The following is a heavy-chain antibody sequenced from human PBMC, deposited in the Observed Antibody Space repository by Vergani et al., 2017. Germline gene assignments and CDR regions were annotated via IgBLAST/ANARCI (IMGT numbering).Heavy chain of an antibody. CDR2: ISSSSSYI. Sequence: EVQVVESGGGLVKPGGSLRLSCAASGFTLSSYHMNWVRQAPGKGLEWVSSISSSSSYIYYADSVKGRFTISSDNAKNSLYLQLNSLRAEDTAVYYCARGGLPFDYWGQGTLVTVSS. CDR1: GFTLSSYH. CDR3: ARGGLPFDY. D-gene: IGHD3-16*01. J-gene: IGHJ4*02. V-gene: IGHV3-21*01.